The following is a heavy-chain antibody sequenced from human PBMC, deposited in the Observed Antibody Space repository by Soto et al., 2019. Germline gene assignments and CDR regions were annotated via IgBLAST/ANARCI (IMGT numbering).Heavy chain of an antibody. Sequence: EVRLVESGGGLVQPGGSLTLSCAASGFTFSSYWMTWVRQAPGKGLEWVANINHDGSEKYYMDSMKGRFTISRDNAKNSLLLQLNSRRAEDTAVYYCARDRGRPDLLDTPYYDISDLDYGMDVWGQGTTVTVSS. D-gene: IGHD3-22*01. CDR2: INHDGSEK. CDR3: ARDRGRPDLLDTPYYDISDLDYGMDV. CDR1: GFTFSSYW. V-gene: IGHV3-7*01. J-gene: IGHJ6*02.